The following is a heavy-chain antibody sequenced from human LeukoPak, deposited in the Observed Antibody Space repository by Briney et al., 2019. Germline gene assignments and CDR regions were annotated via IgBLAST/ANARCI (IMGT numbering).Heavy chain of an antibody. D-gene: IGHD4-11*01. J-gene: IGHJ4*02. CDR2: IHYTGSA. V-gene: IGHV4-39*02. Sequence: SGTLSLTCTVSGGSISTNNYYWNWIRQPPEQGLEWIGSIHYTGSAWYSPSLKSRVTISVDTSKNQFSLRLNSVTAADTAVYFCTREYSAHSDFWGQGALVTVSS. CDR1: GGSISTNNYY. CDR3: TREYSAHSDF.